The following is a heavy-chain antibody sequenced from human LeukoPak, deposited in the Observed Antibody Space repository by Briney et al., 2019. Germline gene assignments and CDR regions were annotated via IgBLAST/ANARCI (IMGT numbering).Heavy chain of an antibody. CDR1: GGTFSSYA. D-gene: IGHD5-24*01. CDR3: ARRRRDGYNYWFDP. Sequence: ASVKVSCTASGGTFSSYAISWVRLAPGQGIEWMGGIIPIFGTANYAQKFKGRVTITADESTSTAYMELSSLRSEDTAVYYCARRRRDGYNYWFDPWGQGTLVTVSS. CDR2: IIPIFGTA. J-gene: IGHJ5*02. V-gene: IGHV1-69*13.